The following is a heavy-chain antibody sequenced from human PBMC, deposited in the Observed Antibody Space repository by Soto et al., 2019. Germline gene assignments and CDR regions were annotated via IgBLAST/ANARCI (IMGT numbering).Heavy chain of an antibody. CDR1: GGSFSGYY. CDR3: ARGPKSTVNHRFDG. CDR2: INHSGST. V-gene: IGHV4-34*01. Sequence: SETLSLTCAVYGGSFSGYYWRWLRQPPGKGLEWIGGINHSGSTSYNRSLKSRVTISVDTSKNQFSRTPSSVTAADTAVYYCARGPKSTVNHRFDGWGQGTMGTVSS. J-gene: IGHJ3*01. D-gene: IGHD4-17*01.